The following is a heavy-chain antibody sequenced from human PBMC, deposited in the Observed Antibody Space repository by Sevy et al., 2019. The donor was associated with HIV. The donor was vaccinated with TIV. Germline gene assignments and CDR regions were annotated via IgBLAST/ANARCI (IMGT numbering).Heavy chain of an antibody. Sequence: SETLSLTCTVSGDSISGYYWSWIRQPPGKGLEWIGYIYYSGRTNYNPSLKSRVTISEDTSKNRLSLKLSSMTAADTAVYYCARGAPYYYYGMDVWGQGTTVTVSS. CDR1: GDSISGYY. V-gene: IGHV4-59*01. J-gene: IGHJ6*02. CDR2: IYYSGRT. CDR3: ARGAPYYYYGMDV.